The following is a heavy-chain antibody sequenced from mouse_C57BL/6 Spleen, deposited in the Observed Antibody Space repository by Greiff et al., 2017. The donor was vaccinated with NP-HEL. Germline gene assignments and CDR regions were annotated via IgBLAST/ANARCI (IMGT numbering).Heavy chain of an antibody. CDR3: ARNPHYYGSSYWYFDV. Sequence: VQLQQSGAELVKPGASVKMSCKASGYTFTTYPIEWMKQNHGKSLEWIGNFHPYNDDTKYNEKFKGKATLTVEKSSSTVYLELSRLTSDDSAVYYCARNPHYYGSSYWYFDVWGTGTTVTVSS. CDR2: FHPYNDDT. D-gene: IGHD1-1*01. V-gene: IGHV1-47*01. J-gene: IGHJ1*03. CDR1: GYTFTTYP.